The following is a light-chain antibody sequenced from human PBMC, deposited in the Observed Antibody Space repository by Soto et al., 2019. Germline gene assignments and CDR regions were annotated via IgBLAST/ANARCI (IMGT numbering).Light chain of an antibody. V-gene: IGLV2-14*01. CDR1: SSDVGGYNY. Sequence: QSVLTQPASVSGSPGQSITISCTVTSSDVGGYNYVSRYQQHPGKAPKLMIYEVSNRPSEVSNRFSGSKSGNTASLTISGLQAEDEADYYCSSYTSSSTPYVFGTGTKVTVL. CDR3: SSYTSSSTPYV. J-gene: IGLJ1*01. CDR2: EVS.